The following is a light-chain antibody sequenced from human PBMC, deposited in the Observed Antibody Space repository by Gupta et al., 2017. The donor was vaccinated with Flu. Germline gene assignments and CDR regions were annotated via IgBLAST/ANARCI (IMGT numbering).Light chain of an antibody. J-gene: IGLJ2*01. CDR3: QTWGTGIQV. CDR1: SGHSGCT. V-gene: IGLV4-69*01. CDR2: LNSDGSH. Sequence: QVMLTQSPSAASSSGPSVSLTCTLSSGHSGCTIAWNQQQPEQGPRYLMRLNSDGSHKKGDWISDRFSGSSSGAERYLTISSLQSEDDADYYCQTWGTGIQVFGGGTKLTVL.